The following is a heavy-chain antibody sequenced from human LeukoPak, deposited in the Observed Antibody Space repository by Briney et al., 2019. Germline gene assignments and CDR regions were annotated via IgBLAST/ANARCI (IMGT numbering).Heavy chain of an antibody. V-gene: IGHV1-69*04. CDR1: GGTFSSYA. J-gene: IGHJ5*02. D-gene: IGHD3-10*01. CDR2: IIPILGIA. Sequence: SVKVSCKASGGTFSSYAISWVRQAPGQGLEWMGRIIPILGIANYAQKFQGRVTITADKSTSTAYMELSSLRSEDTAVYYCARDRYYGSGSYYNVNWFDPWGQGTLVTVSS. CDR3: ARDRYYGSGSYYNVNWFDP.